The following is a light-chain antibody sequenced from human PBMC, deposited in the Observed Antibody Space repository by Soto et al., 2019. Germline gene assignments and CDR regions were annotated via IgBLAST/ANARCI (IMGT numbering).Light chain of an antibody. J-gene: IGKJ2*01. Sequence: EIVLTQSPGTLSLSPGERATLSCRASQSVTSTYLAWYQQKPDQSPRLLIYGVSRRAAGIPDRFSGSGSGTDFTLTISSLEPEDFAVYYCQQYGGSTYTFGQGTKVDIK. CDR3: QQYGGSTYT. CDR2: GVS. CDR1: QSVTSTY. V-gene: IGKV3-20*01.